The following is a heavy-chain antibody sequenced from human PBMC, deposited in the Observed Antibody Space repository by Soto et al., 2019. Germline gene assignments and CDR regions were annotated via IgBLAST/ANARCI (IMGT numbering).Heavy chain of an antibody. J-gene: IGHJ4*02. V-gene: IGHV3-64*01. CDR1: GFTFSSYA. D-gene: IGHD2-2*01. CDR3: ARVGVASEADY. Sequence: EVHLVESGGALVQPGESLRLSCAASGFTFSSYAMQWVRQAPGKGLESVSAISTDGYNTYYVSSVEGRFTISRDNSRNTLFLQMSSLRTEDMAVYYCARVGVASEADYWGPGTLVTVSS. CDR2: ISTDGYNT.